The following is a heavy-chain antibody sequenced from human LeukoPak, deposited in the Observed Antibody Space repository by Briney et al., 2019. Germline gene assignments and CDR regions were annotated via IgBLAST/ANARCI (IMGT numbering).Heavy chain of an antibody. Sequence: PSETLSLTCAVSGASISGSGYYLGWIRQPPGKGLEWIGNICYTGSTYYNASLQSRVTISIDTSKNQFSLRLNSVTAADTAMYYCVKSGGYGLIDYWGQGTLVTVSS. CDR3: VKSGGYGLIDY. CDR1: GASISGSGYY. D-gene: IGHD1-26*01. J-gene: IGHJ4*02. V-gene: IGHV4-39*01. CDR2: ICYTGST.